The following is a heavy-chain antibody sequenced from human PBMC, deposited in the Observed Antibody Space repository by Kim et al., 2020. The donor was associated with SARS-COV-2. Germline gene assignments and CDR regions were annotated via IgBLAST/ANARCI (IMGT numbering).Heavy chain of an antibody. V-gene: IGHV3-30*18. CDR1: GFTFSSYG. CDR3: AKEPGTGGYYYYYMDV. J-gene: IGHJ6*03. D-gene: IGHD6-13*01. CDR2: ISYDGSNK. Sequence: GGSLRLSCASSGFTFSSYGMHWVRQAPGKGLEWVAVISYDGSNKYYADSVKGRFTISRDNSKNTLYLQMNSLRAEDTAVYYCAKEPGTGGYYYYYMDVWGKGTTVTVSS.